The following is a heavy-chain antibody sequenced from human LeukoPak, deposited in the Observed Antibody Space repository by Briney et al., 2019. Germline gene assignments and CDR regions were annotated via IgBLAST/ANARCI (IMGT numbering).Heavy chain of an antibody. CDR1: GYTFTIYY. CDR3: ARPGIAAAGSPYYYYGMDV. V-gene: IGHV1-46*01. J-gene: IGHJ6*02. CDR2: INPSGGST. D-gene: IGHD6-13*01. Sequence: ASVTVSCKASGYTFTIYYMHWVRQAPGQGLEWMGIINPSGGSTSYAQKFQGRVTMTRDTSTSTVYMELSSLRSDDTAVYYCARPGIAAAGSPYYYYGMDVWGQGTTVTVSS.